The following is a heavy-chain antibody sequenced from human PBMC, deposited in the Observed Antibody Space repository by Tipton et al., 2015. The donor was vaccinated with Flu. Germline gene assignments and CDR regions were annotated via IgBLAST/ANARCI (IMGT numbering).Heavy chain of an antibody. CDR1: GGSISSGGYY. J-gene: IGHJ4*02. D-gene: IGHD5-12*01. Sequence: TLSLTCTVSGGSISSGGYYWSWIRQHPGKGLEWTGYIYYSGSTHYNPSLKSRVTISVDTSKNQFSLKLSSVTAADTAVYYCARGATRRPFSGYDYTGYWGQGTLVTVSS. CDR2: IYYSGST. CDR3: ARGATRRPFSGYDYTGY. V-gene: IGHV4-31*03.